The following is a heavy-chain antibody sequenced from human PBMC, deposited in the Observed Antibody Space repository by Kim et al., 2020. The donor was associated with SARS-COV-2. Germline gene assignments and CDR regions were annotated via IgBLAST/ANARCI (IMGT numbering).Heavy chain of an antibody. Sequence: SYIYYADSVKGRFTISRDNAKNSLYLQMNSLRAEDTAVYYCASYPGSGSAWGQGTLVTVSS. CDR2: SYI. V-gene: IGHV3-21*01. J-gene: IGHJ5*02. D-gene: IGHD3-10*01. CDR3: ASYPGSGSA.